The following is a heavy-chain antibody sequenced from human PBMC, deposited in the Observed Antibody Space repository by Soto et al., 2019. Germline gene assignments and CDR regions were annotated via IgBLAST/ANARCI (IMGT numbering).Heavy chain of an antibody. CDR1: GYSFDTFG. CDR3: ARCYCSVGSCFTCWHFDL. J-gene: IGHJ2*01. V-gene: IGHV1-18*01. CDR2: ISIEKGDT. D-gene: IGHD2-15*01. Sequence: QVQVVQSGAEVKKPGASVKVACKASGYSFDTFGMSWVRQAPGQGLEWMGWISIEKGDTNSAQKFQDRVTMTTDTSTSTAYMELRRMTSDDTAVYYCARCYCSVGSCFTCWHFDLWGRGTLVTVSS.